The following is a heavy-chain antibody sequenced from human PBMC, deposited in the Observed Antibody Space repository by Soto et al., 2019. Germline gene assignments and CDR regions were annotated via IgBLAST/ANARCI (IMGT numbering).Heavy chain of an antibody. D-gene: IGHD3-16*01. CDR1: GGSIRRDH. V-gene: IGHV4-59*08. CDR2: LDYSGSP. J-gene: IGHJ4*01. CDR3: ATYFRGAGGRGY. Sequence: SETLSLTCTGSGGSIRRDHWSWSRQPPGKGLEWIGFLDYSGSPNYSPSLKSRVTISMDTSKNQVSLTLNSVTAADTAVYFCATYFRGAGGRGYRGQGTQVTVSS.